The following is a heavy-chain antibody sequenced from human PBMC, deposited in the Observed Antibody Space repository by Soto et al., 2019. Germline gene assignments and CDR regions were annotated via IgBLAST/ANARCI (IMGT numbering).Heavy chain of an antibody. Sequence: SCPTLVNPRQTLTLTCTFSGCSLTTPGMCXSWIRQPPGKALAWLAVIDWDDDKYYSTSLKTRLSISMDTSKNQVVLEMTNVAPVDTATYYCAHIRGAGAYYYYPMDVWGQGTTVTVSS. V-gene: IGHV2-70*12. CDR2: IDWDDDK. J-gene: IGHJ6*02. CDR1: GCSLTTPGMC. D-gene: IGHD3-10*01. CDR3: AHIRGAGAYYYYPMDV.